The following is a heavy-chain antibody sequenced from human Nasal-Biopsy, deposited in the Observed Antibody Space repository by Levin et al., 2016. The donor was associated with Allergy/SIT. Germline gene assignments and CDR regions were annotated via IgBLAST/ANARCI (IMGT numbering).Heavy chain of an antibody. CDR3: AKGRVAGTSSTHYVMDV. CDR2: VSSSGVIT. D-gene: IGHD6-19*01. Sequence: GGSLRLSCVASGFTFNNYVMSWVRQAPGQGLEWVSDVSSSGVITYYADSVKGRFTISRDNSKNTLSLQMNSLRAEDAAVYYCAKGRVAGTSSTHYVMDVWGQGTTVTVSS. V-gene: IGHV3-23*01. CDR1: GFTFNNYV. J-gene: IGHJ6*02.